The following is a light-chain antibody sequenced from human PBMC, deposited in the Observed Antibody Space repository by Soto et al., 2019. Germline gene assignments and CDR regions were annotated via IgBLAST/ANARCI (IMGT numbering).Light chain of an antibody. CDR3: CSYAGSSTHV. V-gene: IGLV2-23*02. J-gene: IGLJ1*01. CDR2: EVS. CDR1: SSDVGSSNL. Sequence: QSALTQPASVSGSPGQSITFSCSGTSSDVGSSNLVSWYQQHPGKAPKLLIYEVSKRPSEVSNRFSGSKSGNTASLTISGLQAEDEADYYCCSYAGSSTHVFGTGTKLTVL.